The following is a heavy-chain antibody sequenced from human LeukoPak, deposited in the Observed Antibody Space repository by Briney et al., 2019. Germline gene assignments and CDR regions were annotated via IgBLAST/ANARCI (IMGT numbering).Heavy chain of an antibody. D-gene: IGHD1-7*01. CDR3: ASEFAPENSNT. CDR1: GFTFRGYT. Sequence: GGSLRLPCTDSGFTFRGYTLHWVDQAPGKGLEWVSSISSSGLYIYFADSLKGRFTISRDNAKNSLYLQVNSLRAEDTAVYYCASEFAPENSNTLAQATLVTASS. CDR2: ISSSGLYI. J-gene: IGHJ5*02. V-gene: IGHV3-21*01.